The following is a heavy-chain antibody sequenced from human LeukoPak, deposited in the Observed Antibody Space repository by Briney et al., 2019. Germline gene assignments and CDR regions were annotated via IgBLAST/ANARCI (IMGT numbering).Heavy chain of an antibody. CDR3: AKDPNPFYDFWSGYK. D-gene: IGHD3-3*01. CDR2: IGGRDDRT. CDR1: GFTFTGHT. J-gene: IGHJ4*02. Sequence: GGTLRLSCAASGFTFTGHTMTWLRQAPGKGLEWVSIIGGRDDRTYYADSVKGRFTISRDNSKNILYLQMNSLRAEDTAVYYCAKDPNPFYDFWSGYKWGQGTLVTVSS. V-gene: IGHV3-23*01.